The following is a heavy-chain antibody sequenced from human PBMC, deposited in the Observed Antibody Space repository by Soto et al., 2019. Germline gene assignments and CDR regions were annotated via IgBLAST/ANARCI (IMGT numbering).Heavy chain of an antibody. V-gene: IGHV3-23*01. J-gene: IGHJ6*02. CDR3: ARHVLQYLTGGMDV. CDR2: ISGSGGST. Sequence: PGGSLRLSCAASGFTFSSYAMSWVRQAPGKGLEWVSAISGSGGSTYYADSVKGRFTISRDNSKNTLYLQMNSLRAEDTAVYYCARHVLQYLTGGMDVWGQVPKCPVSS. CDR1: GFTFSSYA. D-gene: IGHD3-9*01.